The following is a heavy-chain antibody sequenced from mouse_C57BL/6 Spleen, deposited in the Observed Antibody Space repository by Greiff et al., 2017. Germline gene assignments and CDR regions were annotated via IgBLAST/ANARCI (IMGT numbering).Heavy chain of an antibody. CDR1: GYTFTSYW. CDR3: ASITTVVANAMDY. J-gene: IGHJ4*01. V-gene: IGHV1-50*01. D-gene: IGHD1-1*01. CDR2: IDPSDSYT. Sequence: VQLQQPGAELVKPGASVKLSCKASGYTFTSYWMQWVKQRPGQGLEWIGEIDPSDSYTNYNQKFKGKATLTVDTSSSTAYMQLSSLTSEDSAVYYCASITTVVANAMDYWGQGTSVTVSS.